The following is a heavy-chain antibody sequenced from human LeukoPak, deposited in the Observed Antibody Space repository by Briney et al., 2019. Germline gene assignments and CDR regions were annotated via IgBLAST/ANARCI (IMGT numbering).Heavy chain of an antibody. CDR2: IIPIFGTA. CDR3: ARDGMQLWLRGYFDL. V-gene: IGHV1-2*02. CDR1: GYTFTGYY. J-gene: IGHJ2*01. Sequence: GASVKVSCKASGYTFTGYYMHWVRQAPGQGLEWMGGIIPIFGTANYAQKFQGRVTVTTDTATNTAYMELRNLTSDDTAVYYCARDGMQLWLRGYFDLWGRGTLVTVSS. D-gene: IGHD5-18*01.